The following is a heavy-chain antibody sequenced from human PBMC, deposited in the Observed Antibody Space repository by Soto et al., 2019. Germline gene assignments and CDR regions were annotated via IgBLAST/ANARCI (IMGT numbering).Heavy chain of an antibody. CDR2: IFYSGSF. CDR3: SRAPETTSIFGVALPYFFDS. V-gene: IGHV4-31*03. J-gene: IGHJ4*02. CDR1: GGSISSGTSY. D-gene: IGHD3-3*01. Sequence: QVQLQESGPGLVKPSQTLSLTCTVSGGSISSGTSYWSWIRQRPGRGLEWFGYIFYSGSFYYTPSDRGRVMILADTSKKQFCRRLSSVTAAGTAVCYCSRAPETTSIFGVALPYFFDSWGKGTLVTVSS.